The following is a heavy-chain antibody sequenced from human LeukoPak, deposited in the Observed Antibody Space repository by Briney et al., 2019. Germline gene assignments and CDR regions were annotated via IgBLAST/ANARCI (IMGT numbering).Heavy chain of an antibody. CDR2: IRYDGSNK. CDR3: AKEDCGGDCRSYYFDY. V-gene: IGHV3-30*02. J-gene: IGHJ4*02. Sequence: GGSLRLSCAASGFTSSSYGMHWVRQAPGKGLEWVAFIRYDGSNKYYADSVKGRFTISRDNSKNTLYLQMNSLRAEDTAVYYCAKEDCGGDCRSYYFDYWGQGTLVTVSS. D-gene: IGHD2-21*01. CDR1: GFTSSSYG.